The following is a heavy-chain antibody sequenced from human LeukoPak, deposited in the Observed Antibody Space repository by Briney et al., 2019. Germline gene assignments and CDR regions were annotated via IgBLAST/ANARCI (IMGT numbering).Heavy chain of an antibody. D-gene: IGHD6-13*01. V-gene: IGHV3-33*01. CDR1: GFTFSSYG. CDR3: ARGAAWYSSKETLDY. CDR2: IWYDGSNK. J-gene: IGHJ4*02. Sequence: GGSLRLSCAASGFTFSSYGMHWVRQAPGKGLEWVAVIWYDGSNKYYADSVKGRFTISRDNSKNTLYLQMNSLRAEDTAVYYCARGAAWYSSKETLDYWGQGTLVTVSS.